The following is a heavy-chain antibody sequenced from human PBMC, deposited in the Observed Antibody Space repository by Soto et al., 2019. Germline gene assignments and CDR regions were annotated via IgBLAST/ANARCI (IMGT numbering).Heavy chain of an antibody. CDR3: AISRPSSSSAPDY. CDR1: GGTFSSYA. D-gene: IGHD6-6*01. J-gene: IGHJ4*02. Sequence: WASVKVSCKASGGTFSSYAISWVRQAPGQGLEWMGGIIPIFGTANYAQKFQGRVTITADKSTSTAYMELSSLRSEDTAVYYCAISRPSSSSAPDYWGQGTLVTVSS. CDR2: IIPIFGTA. V-gene: IGHV1-69*06.